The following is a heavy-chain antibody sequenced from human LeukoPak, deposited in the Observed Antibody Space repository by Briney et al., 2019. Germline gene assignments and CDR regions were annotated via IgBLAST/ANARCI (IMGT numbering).Heavy chain of an antibody. D-gene: IGHD2-15*01. CDR2: IKPDGSGE. J-gene: IGHJ4*02. V-gene: IGHV3-7*01. CDR1: GFTFSSYW. CDR3: ATIDCSPCTYFDD. Sequence: PGGSLRLSCAGSGFTFSSYWMSWVRQAPGKGLEWVANIKPDGSGEYYVDSVKGRFTISRDNAKNSVYLQMNSLRVEDTAVYYCATIDCSPCTYFDDWGQGTLVTVSS.